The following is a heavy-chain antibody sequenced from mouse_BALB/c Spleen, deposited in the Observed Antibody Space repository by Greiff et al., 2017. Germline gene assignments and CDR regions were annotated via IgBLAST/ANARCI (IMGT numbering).Heavy chain of an antibody. CDR1: GYTFTSYW. CDR2: INPSTGYT. CDR3: ARDDGYYAGGNY. V-gene: IGHV1-7*01. Sequence: VQLVESGAELAKPGASVKMSCKASGYTFTSYWMHWVKQRPGQGLEWIGYINPSTGYTEYNQKFKDKATLTADKSSSTAYMQLSSLTSEDSAVYYCARDDGYYAGGNYWGQGTTLTVSS. J-gene: IGHJ2*01. D-gene: IGHD2-3*01.